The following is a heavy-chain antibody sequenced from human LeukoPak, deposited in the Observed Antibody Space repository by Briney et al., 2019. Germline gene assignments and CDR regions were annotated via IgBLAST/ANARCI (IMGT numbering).Heavy chain of an antibody. V-gene: IGHV1-2*06. J-gene: IGHJ5*02. CDR1: GYTFTDYY. CDR2: INPNSGGT. Sequence: ASVTVSCKAFGYTFTDYYIHWVRQAPGQGLEWMGRINPNSGGTNYAQKFQGRVTLTRDTSITTAYMDLSRLTSDDTAVYYCARDRTSTNWFDPWGQGTLVTVSS. CDR3: ARDRTSTNWFDP. D-gene: IGHD2-2*01.